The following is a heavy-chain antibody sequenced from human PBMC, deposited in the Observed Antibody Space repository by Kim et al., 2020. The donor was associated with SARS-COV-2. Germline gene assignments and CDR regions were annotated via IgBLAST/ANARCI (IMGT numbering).Heavy chain of an antibody. CDR2: IKQDGSEK. Sequence: GGSLRLSCAASGFIFSDYWMAWVRQAPGKGLEWVANIKQDGSEKKFVDSVKGRFTISRDNAKNSVYLQMNSLRVEDTAVHYCVRDEKYFLWGQGTLVTVS. V-gene: IGHV3-7*03. CDR3: VRDEKYFL. CDR1: GFIFSDYW. J-gene: IGHJ4*02. D-gene: IGHD3-9*01.